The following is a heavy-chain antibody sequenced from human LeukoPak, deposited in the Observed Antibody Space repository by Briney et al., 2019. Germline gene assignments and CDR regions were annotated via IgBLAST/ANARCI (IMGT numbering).Heavy chain of an antibody. CDR3: ASGTTRDAFDI. CDR2: IYPGDSDT. D-gene: IGHD4-17*01. Sequence: GESLKISCKGSGYRFTIYWIGWVRQMPGRGLEWIGIIYPGDSDTRYSPSFQGQVTISADKSISTAYLQWSSLKASDTAMYYCASGTTRDAFDIWGQGTMVTVSS. V-gene: IGHV5-51*01. CDR1: GYRFTIYW. J-gene: IGHJ3*02.